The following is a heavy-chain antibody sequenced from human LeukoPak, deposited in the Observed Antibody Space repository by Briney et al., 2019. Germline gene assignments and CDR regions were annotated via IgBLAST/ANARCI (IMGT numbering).Heavy chain of an antibody. CDR3: AXGSGKKLWLSDFDY. CDR1: GFTXSXXY. V-gene: IGHV3-11*05. D-gene: IGHD5-18*01. CDR2: XSSSSSYT. J-gene: IGHJ4*02. Sequence: PGGSLRLSCAASGFTXSXXYXXWIXXXPGXXXXXVSXXSSSSSYTNYADSVKGRFTISRDNAKNSLYLQMNSLRAEDTAVYYCAXGSGKKLWLSDFDYWGQGTLVTVSS.